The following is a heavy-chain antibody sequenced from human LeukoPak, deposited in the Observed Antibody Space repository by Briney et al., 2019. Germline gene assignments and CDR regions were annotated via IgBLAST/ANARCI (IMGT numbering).Heavy chain of an antibody. V-gene: IGHV1-69*05. CDR3: ASVGGGYSYGYRY. CDR2: IIPIFGTA. CDR1: GGPFGSYA. Sequence: ASVKVSCKASGGPFGSYAISWVRQAPGQGLEWMGGIIPIFGTANYAQKFQGRVTITTDESTSTAYMELSSLRSEDTAVYYCASVGGGYSYGYRYWGQGTLVTVSS. D-gene: IGHD5-18*01. J-gene: IGHJ4*02.